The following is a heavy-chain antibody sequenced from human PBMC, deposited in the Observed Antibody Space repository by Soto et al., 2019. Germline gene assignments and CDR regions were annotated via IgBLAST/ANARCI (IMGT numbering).Heavy chain of an antibody. J-gene: IGHJ3*02. CDR2: IYSGGST. Sequence: EVQLVETGGGLIQPGGSLRLSCAASGFTVSSNYMSWVRQAPGKGLEWVSVIYSGGSTYYADSVKGRFTISRDNSKNTLYLQMNSLRAEDTAVYYCAREFSSSGSYWGDAFDIWGQGTMVTVSS. CDR1: GFTVSSNY. CDR3: AREFSSSGSYWGDAFDI. D-gene: IGHD1-26*01. V-gene: IGHV3-53*02.